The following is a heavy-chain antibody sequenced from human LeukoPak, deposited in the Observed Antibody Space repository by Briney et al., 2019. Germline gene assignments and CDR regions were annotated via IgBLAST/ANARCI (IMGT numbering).Heavy chain of an antibody. D-gene: IGHD6-13*01. J-gene: IGHJ4*02. Sequence: SETLSLTCTVSGGSISSYYWSWIRQPPGKGLVWIGYIYYSGSTNYNPSLKSRVTISVDTSKNQFSLKLSSVTAADTAVYYCARGDSRDIDYWGQGTLVTVSS. V-gene: IGHV4-59*01. CDR3: ARGDSRDIDY. CDR2: IYYSGST. CDR1: GGSISSYY.